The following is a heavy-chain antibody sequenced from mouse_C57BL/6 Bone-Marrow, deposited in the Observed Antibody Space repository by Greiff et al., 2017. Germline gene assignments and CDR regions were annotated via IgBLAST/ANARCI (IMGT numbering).Heavy chain of an antibody. Sequence: QVQLKQPGAELVKPGASVKMSCKASGYTFTSYWITWVKQRPGQGLEWIGDIYPGSGSTNYNEKFKSKATLTVDTSSSTAYMQLSSLTYEDSAVYYCASGGRLRREFAYWGQGTLVTVSA. J-gene: IGHJ3*01. CDR1: GYTFTSYW. CDR3: ASGGRLRREFAY. V-gene: IGHV1-55*01. D-gene: IGHD2-4*01. CDR2: IYPGSGST.